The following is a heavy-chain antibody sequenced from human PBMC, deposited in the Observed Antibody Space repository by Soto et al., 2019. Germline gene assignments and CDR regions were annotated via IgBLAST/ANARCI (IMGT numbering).Heavy chain of an antibody. V-gene: IGHV4-31*03. CDR3: ARDKWGAFDI. CDR2: IYYSGST. D-gene: IGHD7-27*01. Sequence: PSETLSLTCTVSGGSISSGGYYWSWIRQHPGKGLEWIEYIYYSGSTYYNPSLKSRVTISVDTSKNQFSLKLSSVTAADTAVYYCARDKWGAFDIWGQGTMVTVSS. CDR1: GGSISSGGYY. J-gene: IGHJ3*02.